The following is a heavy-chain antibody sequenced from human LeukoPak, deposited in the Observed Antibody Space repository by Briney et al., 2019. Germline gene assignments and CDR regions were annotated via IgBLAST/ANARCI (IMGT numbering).Heavy chain of an antibody. CDR2: IYYSGST. CDR1: GGSISSYY. J-gene: IGHJ3*02. CDR3: ARGHLFSGSHDAFDI. V-gene: IGHV4-59*01. D-gene: IGHD3-10*01. Sequence: PSETLSLTCTVSGGSISSYYWSWIRQPPGKGLEWVGYIYYSGSTTYNPSLKSRLTISLDTSKNHFSLTLSSVTAADTAVYYCARGHLFSGSHDAFDIWGQGTTVTVSS.